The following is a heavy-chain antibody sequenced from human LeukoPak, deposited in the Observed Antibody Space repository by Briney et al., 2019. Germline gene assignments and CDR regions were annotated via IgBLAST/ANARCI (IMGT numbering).Heavy chain of an antibody. CDR2: IYYSGST. CDR1: GGSISSYY. Sequence: SETLSLTCTVSGGSISSYYWSWIRQPPGKGLEWIGYIYYSGSTNYNPSLKSRVTISVDTSKNQFSLKLSSVTAADTAVYYCARGGGQSYYYYYMDVWGKGTTVTVSS. V-gene: IGHV4-59*01. CDR3: ARGGGQSYYYYYMDV. D-gene: IGHD2-15*01. J-gene: IGHJ6*03.